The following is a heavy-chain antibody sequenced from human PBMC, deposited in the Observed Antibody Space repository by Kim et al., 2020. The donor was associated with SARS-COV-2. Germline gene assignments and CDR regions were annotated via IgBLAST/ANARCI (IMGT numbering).Heavy chain of an antibody. CDR3: ARAERSPRINWFDP. D-gene: IGHD1-26*01. V-gene: IGHV3-30*01. Sequence: VDSVKGRFTISRDNSKNTLYLQMNSLRAEDTAVYYCARAERSPRINWFDPWGQGTLVTVSS. J-gene: IGHJ5*02.